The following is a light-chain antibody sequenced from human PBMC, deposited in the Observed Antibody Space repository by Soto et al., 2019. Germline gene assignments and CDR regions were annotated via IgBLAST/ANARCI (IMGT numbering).Light chain of an antibody. V-gene: IGKV3-20*01. Sequence: EIALTQSPGTLSLSPGERATLSCRASQSVSSSYLAWYQQKPGQAPRLLIYGASSRATGIPDRFSGSGSGTDFTLTISRLEPEEFAVYYCQQYGSSLWTVGQGTKVEIK. CDR2: GAS. J-gene: IGKJ1*01. CDR1: QSVSSSY. CDR3: QQYGSSLWT.